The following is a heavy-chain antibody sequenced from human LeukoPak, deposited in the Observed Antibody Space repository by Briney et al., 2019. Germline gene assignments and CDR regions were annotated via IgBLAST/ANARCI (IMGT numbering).Heavy chain of an antibody. CDR2: INHSGST. Sequence: KPSETLSLTCAVYGGSFSGYYWSWIRQPPGKGLEWIGEINHSGSTNYNPSLKSRVTISVDTSKNQFSLKLSSVTAADTAVYYCARIVRYFDPLSPYYYYYYMDVWGKGTTVTISS. V-gene: IGHV4-34*01. CDR3: ARIVRYFDPLSPYYYYYYMDV. D-gene: IGHD3-9*01. J-gene: IGHJ6*03. CDR1: GGSFSGYY.